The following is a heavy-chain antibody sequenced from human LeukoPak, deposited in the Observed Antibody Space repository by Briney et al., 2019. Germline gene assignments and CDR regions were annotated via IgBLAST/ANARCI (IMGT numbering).Heavy chain of an antibody. CDR2: ISGSGGST. CDR1: GFTFTNYG. J-gene: IGHJ4*02. V-gene: IGHV3-23*01. D-gene: IGHD1-1*01. CDR3: AKDIADNSVCIDY. Sequence: QTGGSLRLSCAASGFTFTNYGMNWVRQAPGKGLEWVSTISGSGGSTYYADSVKGRFTISRDNAKNSLYLQMNSLRAEDTAAYYCAKDIADNSVCIDYWGQGTLVTVSS.